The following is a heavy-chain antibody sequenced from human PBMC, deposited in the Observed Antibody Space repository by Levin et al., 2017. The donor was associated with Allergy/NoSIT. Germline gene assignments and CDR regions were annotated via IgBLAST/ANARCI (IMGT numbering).Heavy chain of an antibody. J-gene: IGHJ4*02. CDR2: FDPEDGET. D-gene: IGHD6-13*01. CDR3: ATTLGRHSSSWSLLGY. CDR1: GYTLTELS. V-gene: IGHV1-24*01. Sequence: ASVKVSCKVSGYTLTELSMHWVLHAPGKGLEWMGGFDPEDGETIYAQKFQGRVTMTEDTSTDTAYMELSSLRSEDTAVYYCATTLGRHSSSWSLLGYWGQGTLVTVSS.